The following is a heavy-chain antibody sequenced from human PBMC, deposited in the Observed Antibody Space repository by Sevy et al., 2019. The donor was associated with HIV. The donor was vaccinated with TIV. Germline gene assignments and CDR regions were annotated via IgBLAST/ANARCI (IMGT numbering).Heavy chain of an antibody. CDR3: AKDRRLSGSYYYYGMDV. CDR2: ISYDGSNK. CDR1: GFTFSSYG. D-gene: IGHD1-26*01. Sequence: GGSLRLSCAASGFTFSSYGMHWVRQAPGKGLEWVAVISYDGSNKYYADSMKGRFTISRDNSKNTLYLQMNSLGAEDTAVYYCAKDRRLSGSYYYYGMDVWGQGTTVTVSS. J-gene: IGHJ6*02. V-gene: IGHV3-30*18.